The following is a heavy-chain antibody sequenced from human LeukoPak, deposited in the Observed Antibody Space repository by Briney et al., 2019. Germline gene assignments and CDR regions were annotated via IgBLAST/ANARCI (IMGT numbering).Heavy chain of an antibody. CDR1: RFTFSTYS. V-gene: IGHV3-21*01. D-gene: IGHD3-22*01. CDR2: ISSDSNYI. J-gene: IGHJ6*02. CDR3: ARGLRTPYYYDSSGYFYGMDV. Sequence: GGSLRLSCAASRFTFSTYSMNWVRQAPGKGLEWVSSISSDSNYIYYADSLKGRFTISRDNAKNSLYLQMISLRAEDTAVYYCARGLRTPYYYDSSGYFYGMDVWGQGTTVTVSS.